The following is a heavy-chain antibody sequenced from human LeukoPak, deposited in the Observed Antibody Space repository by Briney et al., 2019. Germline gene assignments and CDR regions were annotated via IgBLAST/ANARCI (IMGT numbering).Heavy chain of an antibody. CDR1: GFTFSDYY. CDR3: AKDRELWFGELSIDY. J-gene: IGHJ4*02. Sequence: GGSLRLSCAASGFTFSDYYMSWVRQAPGKGLEWVSAISGSGGSTYYADSVKGRFTISRDNSKNTLYLQMNSLRAEDTAVYYCAKDRELWFGELSIDYWGQGTLVTVSS. D-gene: IGHD3-10*01. V-gene: IGHV3-23*01. CDR2: ISGSGGST.